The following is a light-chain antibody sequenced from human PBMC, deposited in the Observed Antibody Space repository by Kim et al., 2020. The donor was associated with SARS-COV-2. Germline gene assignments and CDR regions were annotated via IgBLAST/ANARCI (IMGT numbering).Light chain of an antibody. CDR2: AAS. CDR3: QQYSNWRT. CDR1: QSVNND. J-gene: IGKJ1*01. Sequence: SVSPGERAPLSCRASQSVNNDLAWYQQKRGQAPRLLIYAASTRATGIPGRFSGGGSGTEFTLTISSLQSEDFAVYYCQQYSNWRTFGQGTKVDIK. V-gene: IGKV3-15*01.